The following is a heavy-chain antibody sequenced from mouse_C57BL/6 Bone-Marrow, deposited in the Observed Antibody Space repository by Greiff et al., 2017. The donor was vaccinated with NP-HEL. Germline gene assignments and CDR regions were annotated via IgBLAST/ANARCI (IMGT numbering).Heavy chain of an antibody. V-gene: IGHV1-5*01. CDR1: GYTFTSYW. J-gene: IGHJ3*01. D-gene: IGHD1-1*01. CDR3: TRGGFTTVVAPFAY. Sequence: DVQLQESGTVLARPGASVKMSCKTSGYTFTSYWMHWVKQRPGQGLEWIGAIYPGNSDTSYNQKFKGKAKLTAVTSASTAYMELSSLTNEDSAVYYCTRGGFTTVVAPFAYWGQGTLVTVSA. CDR2: IYPGNSDT.